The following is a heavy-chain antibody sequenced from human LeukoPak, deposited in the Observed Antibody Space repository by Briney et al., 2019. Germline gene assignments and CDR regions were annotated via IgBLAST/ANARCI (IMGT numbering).Heavy chain of an antibody. Sequence: GGSLRLSCAASGFTFDDYAMHWVRQAPGKGLEWVSGISWNSGSIGYADSVKGRFTISRDNAKNSLYLQMNSLRAEDTALYYCAKDGHSRLGYFDYWGQGTLVTVSP. CDR1: GFTFDDYA. CDR2: ISWNSGSI. V-gene: IGHV3-9*01. J-gene: IGHJ4*02. D-gene: IGHD6-19*01. CDR3: AKDGHSRLGYFDY.